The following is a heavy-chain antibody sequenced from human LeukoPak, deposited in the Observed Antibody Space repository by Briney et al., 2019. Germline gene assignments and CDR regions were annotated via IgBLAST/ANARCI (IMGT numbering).Heavy chain of an antibody. CDR3: ARDPGDYYDSSTGYFDL. V-gene: IGHV3-7*01. D-gene: IGHD3-22*01. CDR2: IKQDGSEK. Sequence: GGSLRLSCAASGFTFSSYWMSWVRQAPGKGLEWVANIKQDGSEKYYVDSVKGRFTTSRDNAKNSLYLQMNSLRAEDTAVYYCARDPGDYYDSSTGYFDLWGRGTLVTVSS. CDR1: GFTFSSYW. J-gene: IGHJ2*01.